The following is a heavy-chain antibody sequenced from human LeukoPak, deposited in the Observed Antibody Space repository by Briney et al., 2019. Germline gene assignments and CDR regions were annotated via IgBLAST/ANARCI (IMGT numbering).Heavy chain of an antibody. V-gene: IGHV4-59*01. CDR2: VYYTGST. J-gene: IGHJ3*01. D-gene: IGHD6-13*01. CDR3: ARISSSNWYNERGAFDV. Sequence: SETLSLTCTVSGGSISSYYWSWVRQPPGKGLEWVGFVYYTGSTNYSPSLKSRVTISVDTSKNQFSLKLRSVTAADTAVYYCARISSSNWYNERGAFDVWGQGTMVTVSS. CDR1: GGSISSYY.